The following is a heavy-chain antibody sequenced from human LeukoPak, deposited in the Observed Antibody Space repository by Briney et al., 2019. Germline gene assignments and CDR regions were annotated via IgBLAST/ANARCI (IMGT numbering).Heavy chain of an antibody. Sequence: SVTLSLTCSVYGASISSASHYWVWVRQTPGKGLEWIGSINYSGSTYYSPSLKSRVTIAVDTTKNHFSLKLGSVSAADTAVYYCARDGGSSGWYDYWGQGTLVTVSS. D-gene: IGHD6-19*01. CDR2: INYSGST. CDR3: ARDGGSSGWYDY. V-gene: IGHV4-39*02. J-gene: IGHJ4*02. CDR1: GASISSASHY.